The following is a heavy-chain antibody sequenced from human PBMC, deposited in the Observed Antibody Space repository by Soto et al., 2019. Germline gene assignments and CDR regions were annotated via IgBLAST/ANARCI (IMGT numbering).Heavy chain of an antibody. V-gene: IGHV4-61*08. CDR1: GGFISSGDYS. Sequence: SETLSLTCAVSGGFISSGDYSYSWIRQPPGKGLEWIGEINHSGSTNYNPSLKGRVTISVDTSKNQFSLKLSSVTAADTAVYYCARLHFDWLLAFDIWGQGTMVTVSS. CDR2: INHSGST. CDR3: ARLHFDWLLAFDI. D-gene: IGHD3-9*01. J-gene: IGHJ3*02.